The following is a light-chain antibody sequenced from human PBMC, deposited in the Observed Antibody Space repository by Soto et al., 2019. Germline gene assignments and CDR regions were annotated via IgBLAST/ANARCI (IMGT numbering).Light chain of an antibody. CDR3: GTWDSSLNAWV. Sequence: QAVVTQPPSVSAAPGQTVTISCSGSSSNIGNNYVSWYQQLPGTAPKLLIYENNKRPSGILDRFSGSKSGTSATLGITALLTGDEADYYCGTWDSSLNAWVFGGGTKLTVL. V-gene: IGLV1-51*02. CDR1: SSNIGNNY. CDR2: ENN. J-gene: IGLJ3*02.